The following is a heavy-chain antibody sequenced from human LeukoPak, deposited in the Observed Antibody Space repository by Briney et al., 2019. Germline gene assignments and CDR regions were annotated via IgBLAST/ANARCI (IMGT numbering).Heavy chain of an antibody. D-gene: IGHD2-15*01. Sequence: GESLKISCKGSGYSFTSYWIGWVRQMPGKGLQWVSAITGSGGITHYADSVKGRFTISRDNSKNTLYLQMNSLRAEDTAVYYCAKYRMATTPYFDYWGQGTLVTVSS. CDR2: ITGSGGIT. V-gene: IGHV3-23*01. CDR3: AKYRMATTPYFDY. CDR1: GYSFTSYW. J-gene: IGHJ4*02.